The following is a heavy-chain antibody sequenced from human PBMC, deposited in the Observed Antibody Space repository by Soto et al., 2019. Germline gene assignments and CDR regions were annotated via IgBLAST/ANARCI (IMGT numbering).Heavy chain of an antibody. CDR1: GFTFSTYW. CDR2: IRPDGSEA. CDR3: AREGWGSLLDH. D-gene: IGHD7-27*01. V-gene: IGHV3-7*04. Sequence: EVQLVESGGDLVQPGGSLRLSCAASGFTFSTYWMTWVRQVPGKGLEWVAHIRPDGSEAGYVDSVKGRFTISRDNDKNSLHLQMSSLIVDDTAVYYCAREGWGSLLDHWCLGTLVTVSS. J-gene: IGHJ4*02.